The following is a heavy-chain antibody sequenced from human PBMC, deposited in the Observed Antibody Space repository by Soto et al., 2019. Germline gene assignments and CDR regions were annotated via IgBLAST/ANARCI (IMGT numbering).Heavy chain of an antibody. D-gene: IGHD2-2*01. CDR2: IIPIFGTI. CDR3: AREGFTFGPGAVGGAFDI. Sequence: QVQLVQSGTEVKKPGSSVKVSCKASGGTFGSNAISWVRQAPGQGLEWMGGIIPIFGTINSAQRFQGRVTITADESANLVYMELSSLTFEDTAIYYCAREGFTFGPGAVGGAFDIWGQGTMVTVSS. CDR1: GGTFGSNA. V-gene: IGHV1-69*12. J-gene: IGHJ3*02.